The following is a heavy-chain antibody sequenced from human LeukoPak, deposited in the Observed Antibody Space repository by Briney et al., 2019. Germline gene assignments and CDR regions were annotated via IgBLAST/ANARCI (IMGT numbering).Heavy chain of an antibody. CDR2: IYYSGST. D-gene: IGHD5-18*01. Sequence: PSETLSLTCTVSGGSISSSSYYWGWIRQPPGKGLEWIGSIYYSGSTYYNPSLKSRVTISVDTSKNQFSLKLSSVTAADTAVYYCARGFRYSYGTFDYWGQGTLVTVSS. CDR1: GGSISSSSYY. V-gene: IGHV4-39*07. CDR3: ARGFRYSYGTFDY. J-gene: IGHJ4*02.